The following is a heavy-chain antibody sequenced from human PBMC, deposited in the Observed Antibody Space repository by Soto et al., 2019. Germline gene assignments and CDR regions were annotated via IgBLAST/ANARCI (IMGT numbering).Heavy chain of an antibody. CDR1: GYSLTENG. J-gene: IGHJ6*03. V-gene: IGHV1-8*01. D-gene: IGHD2-8*01. CDR3: ARVYGYYYFYMDV. Sequence: QAFLEQSGAEVKKPGASVKVACKASGYSLTENGITWVRQASGQGLEYVGWISPDSGKTDYARKFQGRVTMTRDTSINTVYMEMSSLRSDDTAVYYCARVYGYYYFYMDVWGKGTTVIVSS. CDR2: ISPDSGKT.